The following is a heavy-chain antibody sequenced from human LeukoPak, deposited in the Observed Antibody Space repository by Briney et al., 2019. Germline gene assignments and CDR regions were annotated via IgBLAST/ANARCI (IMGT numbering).Heavy chain of an antibody. CDR2: IIPILDIT. CDR3: ARIYDFGDSRDH. V-gene: IGHV1-69*04. Sequence: SVKVSCKASGYTFTSYGIIWVRQAPGQGLEWMGRIIPILDITNYAQNFQGRVTITADKSTSIVYMELSRLKFEDTAVYYCARIYDFGDSRDHWGQGTLVTVSS. J-gene: IGHJ4*02. D-gene: IGHD4-17*01. CDR1: GYTFTSYG.